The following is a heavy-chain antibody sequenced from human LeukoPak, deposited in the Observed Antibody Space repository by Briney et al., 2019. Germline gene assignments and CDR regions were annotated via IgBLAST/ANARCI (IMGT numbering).Heavy chain of an antibody. CDR1: GFTFGDYA. CDR2: IRSKAYGGTT. CDR3: AKGGGFGEFTYMDV. D-gene: IGHD3-10*01. Sequence: PGGSLRLSCTASGFTFGDYAMSWFRQAPGKGLEWVGFIRSKAYGGTTEYAASVKGRFTISRDDSKSIAYLQMNSLKTEDTAVYYCAKGGGFGEFTYMDVWGKGTTVTISS. V-gene: IGHV3-49*03. J-gene: IGHJ6*03.